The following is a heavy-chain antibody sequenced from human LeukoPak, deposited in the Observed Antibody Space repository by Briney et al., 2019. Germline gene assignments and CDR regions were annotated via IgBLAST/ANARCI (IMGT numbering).Heavy chain of an antibody. J-gene: IGHJ4*02. CDR1: GFTFSSYA. V-gene: IGHV3-23*01. Sequence: TGGSLRLSCAASGFTFSSYAMSWVRQAPGKGLEWVSAISGSGGSTYYADSVKGRFTISRDHSKSTVHLQMNSLRAEDTAVYSCAKATYSSSWYSSTDYFDYRGQGTLVTVSS. CDR3: AKATYSSSWYSSTDYFDY. CDR2: ISGSGGST. D-gene: IGHD6-13*01.